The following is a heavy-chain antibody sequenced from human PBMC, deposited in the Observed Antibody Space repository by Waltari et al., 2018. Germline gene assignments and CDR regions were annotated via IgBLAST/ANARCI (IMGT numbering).Heavy chain of an antibody. D-gene: IGHD4-17*01. V-gene: IGHV4-39*01. J-gene: IGHJ1*01. CDR1: GGSISTNYN. CDR3: GRIAFGDDGGYFQH. Sequence: QLQLQESGPGLVKPSETLSLTCTVSGGSISTNYNWGWIRQPPGKGLEWMGNRQYRVSTFCNPSLKSRVTISLDTSKNQFSLRLSSVGAADTAVYFCGRIAFGDDGGYFQHWGQGTLVTVSS. CDR2: RQYRVST.